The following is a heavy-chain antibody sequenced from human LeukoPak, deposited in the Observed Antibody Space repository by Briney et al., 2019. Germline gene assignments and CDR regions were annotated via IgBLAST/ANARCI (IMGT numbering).Heavy chain of an antibody. J-gene: IGHJ4*02. CDR3: ARDPDYYGSGSYSV. Sequence: ASVKVSCKASGATFTSYAIAWVRQAPGQGLEWMGRIIPILGIANYAQKFQGRVTITGDKSTSTAYMELSSLRSEDTAVYYCARDPDYYGSGSYSVWGQGTLVTVSS. D-gene: IGHD3-10*01. CDR2: IIPILGIA. CDR1: GATFTSYA. V-gene: IGHV1-69*04.